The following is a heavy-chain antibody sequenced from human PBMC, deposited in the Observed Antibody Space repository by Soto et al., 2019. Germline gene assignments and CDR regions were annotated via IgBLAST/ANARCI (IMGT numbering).Heavy chain of an antibody. V-gene: IGHV4-39*01. J-gene: IGHJ4*02. CDR3: ARPRDGYNYYYFDY. Sequence: KPSETLSLTCTVSGGSISSSTYYWAWIRQPPGKGLAWIGSISYSGSTYYNRSLKSRVTISVDTSKNQFSLKLSSVTAADTAVYYCARPRDGYNYYYFDYWGQGTLVTVSS. D-gene: IGHD1-1*01. CDR2: ISYSGST. CDR1: GGSISSSTYY.